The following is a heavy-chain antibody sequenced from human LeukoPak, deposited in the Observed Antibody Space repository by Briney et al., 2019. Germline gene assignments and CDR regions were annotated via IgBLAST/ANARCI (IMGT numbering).Heavy chain of an antibody. D-gene: IGHD6-13*01. J-gene: IGHJ4*02. Sequence: PSETLSLTCAVYGGSFSGYYWSWIRQPPGKGLEWIGEINHSGSTNYNPSLKSRVTISVGTSKNQFSLKLSSVTAADTAVYYCARERYSSSWYNRDYFDYWGQGTLVTVSS. CDR3: ARERYSSSWYNRDYFDY. CDR2: INHSGST. CDR1: GGSFSGYY. V-gene: IGHV4-34*01.